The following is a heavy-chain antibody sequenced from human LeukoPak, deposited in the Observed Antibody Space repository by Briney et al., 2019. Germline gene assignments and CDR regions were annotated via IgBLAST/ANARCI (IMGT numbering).Heavy chain of an antibody. CDR2: IDTDGSNT. CDR1: GFTFSSYW. J-gene: IGHJ4*02. CDR3: AKSGLSRFDY. D-gene: IGHD4/OR15-4a*01. Sequence: GGSLRLSCAASGFTFSSYWIHWVRQAPGKGLVWVSRIDTDGSNTNYADSVKGRFTISRDNAQNTVYLQMNSLRAEDTAIYYCAKSGLSRFDYWGQGTLVTVSS. V-gene: IGHV3-74*01.